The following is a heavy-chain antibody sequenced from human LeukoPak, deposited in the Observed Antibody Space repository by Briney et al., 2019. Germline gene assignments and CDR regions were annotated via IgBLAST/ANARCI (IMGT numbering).Heavy chain of an antibody. CDR2: IYSGGNT. D-gene: IGHD4-23*01. V-gene: IGHV3-66*01. J-gene: IGHJ4*02. Sequence: PGGSPRLSCAASGFTVSTNYMSWVRQAPGRGLEWVSVIYSGGNTYYADSVKGRFTISRDNSKNTLYLQMNSLRADDTAVYYCARDSGTTVGYFDYWGQGTLVTVSS. CDR3: ARDSGTTVGYFDY. CDR1: GFTVSTNY.